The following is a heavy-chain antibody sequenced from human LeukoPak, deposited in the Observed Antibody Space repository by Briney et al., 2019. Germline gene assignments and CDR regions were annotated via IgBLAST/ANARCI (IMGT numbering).Heavy chain of an antibody. CDR2: IKQNGSKK. J-gene: IGHJ3*02. D-gene: IGHD3-10*01. V-gene: IGHV3-7*03. CDR3: ARDLWFGELLSPDSIHDAFDI. CDR1: GFPFSSYW. Sequence: PGGSLRLSCVASGFPFSSYWMTWVRQAPGKGLEWVANIKQNGSKKSYVDSVKGRFTISRDNSKNTLYLQMNSLRAEDTAVYYCARDLWFGELLSPDSIHDAFDIWGQGTMVTVSS.